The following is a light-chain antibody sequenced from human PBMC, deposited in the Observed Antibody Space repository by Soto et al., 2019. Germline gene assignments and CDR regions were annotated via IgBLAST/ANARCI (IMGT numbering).Light chain of an antibody. V-gene: IGLV2-14*01. J-gene: IGLJ1*01. CDR1: SSDVGGYNY. CDR2: EVS. Sequence: QSALTQPASVSGSPGQSITISCTGSSSDVGGYNYVSWYQQNPGKAPKLIIYEVSNRPSGVSNRFSGSKSGNTASLTISGLQAEDGADYYCNSYTSKSTGVFGTGTKLTVL. CDR3: NSYTSKSTGV.